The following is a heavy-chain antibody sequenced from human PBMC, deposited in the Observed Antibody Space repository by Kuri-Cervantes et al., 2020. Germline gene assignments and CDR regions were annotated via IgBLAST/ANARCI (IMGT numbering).Heavy chain of an antibody. CDR3: AKSGWADAFDI. CDR2: ISGNSGSI. CDR1: GFTFDDYA. V-gene: IGHV3-9*01. D-gene: IGHD3-16*01. Sequence: GGFLRPSCTASGFTFDDYAMHWVRQAPGKGLEWVSGISGNSGSIGYADSVKGRSTISRDNAKNSLYLQMNSLRAEDTALYYCAKSGWADAFDIWGQGTMVTVSS. J-gene: IGHJ3*02.